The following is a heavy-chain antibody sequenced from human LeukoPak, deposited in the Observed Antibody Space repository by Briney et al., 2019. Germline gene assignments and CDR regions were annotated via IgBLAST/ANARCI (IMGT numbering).Heavy chain of an antibody. Sequence: GGSLRLSCAASGFTFSSYAMSWVRQAPGKGLEWVSAISGSGGSTYYADSVKGRFTISRDNSKNTLYLQMNSLRAEDTAVYYCAKIRQYDFWSGYQDYWGQGTLVIVSS. V-gene: IGHV3-23*01. CDR2: ISGSGGST. CDR1: GFTFSSYA. CDR3: AKIRQYDFWSGYQDY. D-gene: IGHD3-3*01. J-gene: IGHJ4*02.